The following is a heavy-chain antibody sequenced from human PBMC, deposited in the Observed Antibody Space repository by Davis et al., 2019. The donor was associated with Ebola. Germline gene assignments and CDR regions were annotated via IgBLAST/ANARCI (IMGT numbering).Heavy chain of an antibody. CDR3: AREGSSSISDY. CDR1: GGTFSSYA. V-gene: IGHV1-69*10. Sequence: SVKVSCKASGGTFSSYAISWVRQAPGQGLEWMEGIIPILGIANYAQKFQGRVTITADESTSTAYMELSSLRSEDTAVYYCAREGSSSISDYWGQGTLATVSS. CDR2: IIPILGIA. D-gene: IGHD6-6*01. J-gene: IGHJ4*02.